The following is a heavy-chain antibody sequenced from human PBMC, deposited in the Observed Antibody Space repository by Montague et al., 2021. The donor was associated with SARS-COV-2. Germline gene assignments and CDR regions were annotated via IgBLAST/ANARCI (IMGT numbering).Heavy chain of an antibody. J-gene: IGHJ2*01. CDR2: INHSGTA. CDR1: GGSFSVYY. CDR3: SRGRRIAARPSEGYFDL. D-gene: IGHD6-6*01. Sequence: SETLSLTCAVYGGSFSVYYWSWLRQSPRSGLEWISEINHSGTANYNPSLKIRVTISVDTSKNQFSLKLSSVTAADTAVYYCSRGRRIAARPSEGYFDLWGRGTLVTVSS. V-gene: IGHV4-34*01.